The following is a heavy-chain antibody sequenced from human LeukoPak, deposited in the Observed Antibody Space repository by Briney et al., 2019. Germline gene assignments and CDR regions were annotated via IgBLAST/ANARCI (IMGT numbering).Heavy chain of an antibody. CDR2: INSDGSST. CDR3: AREDQQPRGVRWFDP. V-gene: IGHV3-74*01. D-gene: IGHD3-10*01. CDR1: GFTLNSYW. J-gene: IGHJ5*02. Sequence: GGSLRLSCAASGFTLNSYWMHWVRQAPGKGLVWVSRINSDGSSTSYADSVKGRFTISRDNAKNTLYLQMNSLRAEDTAVYYCAREDQQPRGVRWFDPWGQGTLVTVSS.